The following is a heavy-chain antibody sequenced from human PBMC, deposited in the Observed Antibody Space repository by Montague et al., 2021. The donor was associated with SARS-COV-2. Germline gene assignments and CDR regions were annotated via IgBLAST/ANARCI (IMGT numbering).Heavy chain of an antibody. CDR3: ARERGGYGADGGFDF. Sequence: SLRLSFSASGFTFSSFNMNWVRQAPGKGLEWVSFISTSSSNIYYADSVRGRFTISRDKAKNSLYLQMNSLRDEDTAVYYCARERGGYGADGGFDFWGQGTLVTVSS. V-gene: IGHV3-48*02. CDR1: GFTFSSFN. J-gene: IGHJ4*02. D-gene: IGHD3-10*01. CDR2: ISTSSSNI.